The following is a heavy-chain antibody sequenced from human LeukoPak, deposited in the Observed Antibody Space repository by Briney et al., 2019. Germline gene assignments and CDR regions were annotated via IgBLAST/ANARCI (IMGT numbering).Heavy chain of an antibody. J-gene: IGHJ4*02. D-gene: IGHD2-15*01. CDR3: ARGGSKFDF. CDR1: GASISSGNYY. V-gene: IGHV4-61*10. Sequence: SETLSLTCSVSGASISSGNYYWSWLRQPAGKGLEWIGHIYSSGSTNYNPSFKSRVTFSLDTSKDLFSLNLTSVTAADTAVYYCARGGSKFDFWGQGTLVTVSS. CDR2: IYSSGST.